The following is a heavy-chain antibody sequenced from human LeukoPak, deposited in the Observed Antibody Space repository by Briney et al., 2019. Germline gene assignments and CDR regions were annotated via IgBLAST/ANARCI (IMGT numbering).Heavy chain of an antibody. D-gene: IGHD3-3*01. CDR3: ARAPTYYDFWSGYYLYNWFDP. J-gene: IGHJ5*02. CDR1: SGSISSHY. CDR2: IYYSGST. Sequence: SETLSLTCTVSSGSISSHYWSWIRQPPGKGLEWIGYIYYSGSTNYNPSLKSRVTISVDTSKNQFSLKLSSMTAADTAVYYCARAPTYYDFWSGYYLYNWFDPWGQGTLVTVSS. V-gene: IGHV4-59*11.